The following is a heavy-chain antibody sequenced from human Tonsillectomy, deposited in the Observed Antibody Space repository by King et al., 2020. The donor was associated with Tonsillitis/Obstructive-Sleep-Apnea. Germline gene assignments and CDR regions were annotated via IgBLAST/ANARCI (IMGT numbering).Heavy chain of an antibody. D-gene: IGHD2-2*01. J-gene: IGHJ4*02. CDR2: INTNTGNP. CDR1: GYTFTNYA. CDR3: ARDHSDIVILPASIGDY. Sequence: QLVQSGSELKKPGASVKVSCKASGYTFTNYAMNWVRQAPGQGLEWMGWINTNTGNPTYAQGFTGRFVFFLDTSVSTAYLQISNLKADDTAVYYCARDHSDIVILPASIGDYWGQGTLVTVSS. V-gene: IGHV7-4-1*02.